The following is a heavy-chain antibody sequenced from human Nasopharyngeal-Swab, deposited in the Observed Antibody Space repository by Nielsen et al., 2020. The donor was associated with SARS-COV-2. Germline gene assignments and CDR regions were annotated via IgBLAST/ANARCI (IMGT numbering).Heavy chain of an antibody. Sequence: GESLKISCAASGSTFSSYTMNWVRQAPGKGLEWVSSISPTSDYIYYAESVKGRFTISRDNAKNSLFLQMNSLRAEETAIYYCVRGSYGHYDSWGQGALITVSS. CDR1: GSTFSSYT. CDR2: ISPTSDYI. J-gene: IGHJ5*01. D-gene: IGHD4-17*01. CDR3: VRGSYGHYDS. V-gene: IGHV3-21*06.